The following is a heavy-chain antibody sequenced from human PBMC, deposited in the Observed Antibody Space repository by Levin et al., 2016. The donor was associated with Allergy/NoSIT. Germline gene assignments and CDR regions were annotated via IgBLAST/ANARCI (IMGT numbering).Heavy chain of an antibody. D-gene: IGHD6-19*01. Sequence: GGSLRLSCAASGFTFKSYGLNWVRQGPGKGLEWVSSISSSSSYIYYADSVKGRFTISRDNAKNSLYLQMNSLRAEDTAVYYCAKPRGYSSEKYYYYDMDVWGQGTTVTVSS. J-gene: IGHJ6*02. CDR2: ISSSSSYI. CDR3: AKPRGYSSEKYYYYDMDV. V-gene: IGHV3-21*01. CDR1: GFTFKSYG.